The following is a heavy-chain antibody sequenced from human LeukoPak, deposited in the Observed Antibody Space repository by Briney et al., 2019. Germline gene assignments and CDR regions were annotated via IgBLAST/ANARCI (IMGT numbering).Heavy chain of an antibody. D-gene: IGHD1-26*01. CDR3: ARLYGGSGFGYFHY. CDR2: IHPRDSDT. Sequence: GESLKISCKTPGYIFTTYWIGWVRQMPGKGLEWMGIIHPRDSDTRDSPSFQGQVTISVDKSISTAYLQWNSLKASDTAIYYCARLYGGSGFGYFHYWGQGTLVTASS. CDR1: GYIFTTYW. J-gene: IGHJ4*02. V-gene: IGHV5-51*01.